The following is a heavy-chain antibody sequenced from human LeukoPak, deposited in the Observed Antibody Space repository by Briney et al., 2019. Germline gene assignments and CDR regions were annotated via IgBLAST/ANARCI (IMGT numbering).Heavy chain of an antibody. J-gene: IGHJ3*02. D-gene: IGHD5-12*01. CDR3: AKGTGVTTIFPDAFDI. CDR2: SGSGGST. Sequence: SGSGGSTYYADSVKGRFTISRDNSKNTLYLQMNSLRAEDTAVYYCAKGTGVTTIFPDAFDIWGQGTMVTVSS. V-gene: IGHV3-23*01.